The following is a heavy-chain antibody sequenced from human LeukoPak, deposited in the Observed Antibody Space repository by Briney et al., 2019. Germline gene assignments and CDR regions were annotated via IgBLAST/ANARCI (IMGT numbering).Heavy chain of an antibody. V-gene: IGHV3-21*01. CDR1: GFTFSTYS. D-gene: IGHD2-2*01. CDR2: ISISTSYI. CDR3: ARGMVVVPAAIDLPYYFDY. Sequence: GGYLRCYGAASGFTFSTYSMNWVRQAQGQGLEWVSSISISTSYIYYADSGKGRFTVSRDNAKNSLYLQMNSLRAEDTAVYYCARGMVVVPAAIDLPYYFDYWGQGTLVTISS. J-gene: IGHJ4*02.